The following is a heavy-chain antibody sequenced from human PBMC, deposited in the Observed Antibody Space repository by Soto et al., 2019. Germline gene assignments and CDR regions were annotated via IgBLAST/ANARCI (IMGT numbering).Heavy chain of an antibody. D-gene: IGHD1-1*01. CDR1: GGSISSGGYY. J-gene: IGHJ6*02. CDR3: ARDQLERLYYYYGMDV. CDR2: IYYSGST. Sequence: QVQLQESGPGLVKPSQTLSLTCTVSGGSISSGGYYWSWIRQHPGKGLEWIGYIYYSGSTYYNLSLKSRVTIAVDTSKNHFSLKLSSVTAADTAVYYCARDQLERLYYYYGMDVWGQGTTVTVSS. V-gene: IGHV4-31*03.